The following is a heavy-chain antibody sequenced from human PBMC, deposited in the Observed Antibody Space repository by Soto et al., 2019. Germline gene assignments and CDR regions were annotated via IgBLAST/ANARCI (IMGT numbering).Heavy chain of an antibody. CDR3: ARDHLDTPEYCSSTSCAYGMDV. Sequence: QVQLVESGGGVVQPGRSLRLSCAASGFTFSSYGMHWVRQAPGKGLEWVAVIWYDGSNKYYADSVKGRFTISRDNSKNTLYLQMNSLRAEDTAVYYCARDHLDTPEYCSSTSCAYGMDVWGQGTTVTVSS. V-gene: IGHV3-33*01. D-gene: IGHD2-2*01. CDR1: GFTFSSYG. J-gene: IGHJ6*02. CDR2: IWYDGSNK.